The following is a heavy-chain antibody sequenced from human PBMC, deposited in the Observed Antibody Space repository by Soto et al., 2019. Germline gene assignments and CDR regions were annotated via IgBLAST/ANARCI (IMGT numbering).Heavy chain of an antibody. CDR3: ARDSVPNTVTTVYYNYGMDV. J-gene: IGHJ6*02. Sequence: VQLVESGGGLAQPGGSLRLSCAASGFSFRTYSMNWVRQAPGKGLEWVSSISSSSYIYYADSVKGRFTISRDNAKNSVHLQMNSLRAEDTAVYYCARDSVPNTVTTVYYNYGMDVWGQGTTVTVSS. V-gene: IGHV3-21*06. CDR2: ISSSSYI. CDR1: GFSFRTYS. D-gene: IGHD4-4*01.